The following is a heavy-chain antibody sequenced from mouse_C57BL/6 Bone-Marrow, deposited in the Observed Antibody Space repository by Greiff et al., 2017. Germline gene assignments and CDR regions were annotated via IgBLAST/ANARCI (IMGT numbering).Heavy chain of an antibody. J-gene: IGHJ4*01. V-gene: IGHV5-9-1*02. CDR3: TRGYDYNAMDY. CDR2: ISSGGDYI. D-gene: IGHD2-10*02. Sequence: EVMLVESGEGLVKPGGSLKLSCAASGFTFSSYAMSWVRQTPEKRLEWVAYISSGGDYIYYADTVKGRFTISRDNARNTLYLQMSSLKSEDTAMYYCTRGYDYNAMDYWGQGTSVTVSS. CDR1: GFTFSSYA.